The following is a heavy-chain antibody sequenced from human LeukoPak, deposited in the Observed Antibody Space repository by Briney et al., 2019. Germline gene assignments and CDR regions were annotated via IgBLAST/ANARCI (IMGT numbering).Heavy chain of an antibody. J-gene: IGHJ3*02. Sequence: GGSLRLSCAASGFTVSSNYMSWVRQAPGKGLEWVSVIYSGGSTYYADSVKGRFTISRDNSKNTLYLQMNSLRAEDTAVYYCARDRPAGPNAFDIWGQGTMVTVSS. CDR3: ARDRPAGPNAFDI. D-gene: IGHD1-14*01. V-gene: IGHV3-53*01. CDR1: GFTVSSNY. CDR2: IYSGGST.